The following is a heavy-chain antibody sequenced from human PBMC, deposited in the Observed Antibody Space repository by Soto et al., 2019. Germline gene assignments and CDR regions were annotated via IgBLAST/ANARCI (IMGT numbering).Heavy chain of an antibody. CDR2: WYPCVNI. CDR1: GGSINDYY. D-gene: IGHD3-16*01. Sequence: PSETLALTCTVSGGSINDYYWSWNRQPPGQALEWIVYWYPCVNIHYNPSLKTRVTISVDTSENQFSLRLSSVTAADTAVYYCARAFAGFGAYWYFEHWGRGTLVTVSS. V-gene: IGHV4-59*01. CDR3: ARAFAGFGAYWYFEH. J-gene: IGHJ2*01.